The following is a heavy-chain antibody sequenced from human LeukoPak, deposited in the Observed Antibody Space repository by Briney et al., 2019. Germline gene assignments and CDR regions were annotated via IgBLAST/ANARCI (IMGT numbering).Heavy chain of an antibody. Sequence: PGGSLRLSCAASGFTFSSYAMHWVRQAPGKGLEWAAVISYDGSNKYYADSVKGRFTISRDNSKNTLYLQMNGLRAEDTAVYYCARGTSYSSSWYYDYYYGMDVWGQGTTVTVSS. CDR2: ISYDGSNK. J-gene: IGHJ6*02. V-gene: IGHV3-30-3*01. CDR1: GFTFSSYA. CDR3: ARGTSYSSSWYYDYYYGMDV. D-gene: IGHD6-13*01.